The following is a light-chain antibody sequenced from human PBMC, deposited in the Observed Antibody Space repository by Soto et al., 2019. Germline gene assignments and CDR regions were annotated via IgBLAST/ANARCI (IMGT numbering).Light chain of an antibody. J-gene: IGLJ1*01. Sequence: QSVLTQPPSVSGAPGQRVTISCTGSSSNIGAGYDVHGYQQLPGTAPKLLIYGDNNRPSGVPDRFSGSKSGTSASLAITGLQAEDEADYYCQSYDSSLISYVFGTGTKLTVL. CDR2: GDN. V-gene: IGLV1-40*01. CDR3: QSYDSSLISYV. CDR1: SSNIGAGYD.